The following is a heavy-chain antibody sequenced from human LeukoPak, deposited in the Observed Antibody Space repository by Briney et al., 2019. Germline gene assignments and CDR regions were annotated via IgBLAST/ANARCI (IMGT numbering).Heavy chain of an antibody. CDR3: ATQDFAPPGGGY. J-gene: IGHJ4*02. Sequence: GGSLRLSCAASGFTFSSYAMSWVRQAPGKGLEWVSAISGSGGSTYYADSVKGRFTISRDNSKNTLYLQMNSLRAEDTAVYYCATQDFAPPGGGYWGQGTLVTVSS. CDR2: ISGSGGST. V-gene: IGHV3-23*01. D-gene: IGHD2-15*01. CDR1: GFTFSSYA.